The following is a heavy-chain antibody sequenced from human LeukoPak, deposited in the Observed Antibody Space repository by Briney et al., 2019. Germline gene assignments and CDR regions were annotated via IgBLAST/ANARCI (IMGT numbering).Heavy chain of an antibody. D-gene: IGHD6-19*01. CDR3: AKPQAAVAGVFDY. V-gene: IGHV3-43D*04. J-gene: IGHJ4*02. CDR2: TTWDGSSE. CDR1: GFRFDAFV. Sequence: PGGSLRLSCVASGFRFDAFVMHWVRQPPGKGLEWVALTTWDGSSEYYADSVKGRFAISRDNSKNSLYLQMNSLSGEDTALYYCAKPQAAVAGVFDYWGQGTLVTVSS.